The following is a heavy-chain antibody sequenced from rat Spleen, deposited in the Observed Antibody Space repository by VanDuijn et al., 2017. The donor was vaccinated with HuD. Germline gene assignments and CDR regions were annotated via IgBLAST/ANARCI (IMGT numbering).Heavy chain of an antibody. CDR1: GFSLSNYG. V-gene: IGHV2-13*01. Sequence: QVQLKESGPGLVQPSQTLSLTCTVSGFSLSNYGVIWVRQPPGKGLDWMGVIWGDGSSNYNSALKSRLSISRDTSKSQVFLKMSSLKTEDTATYYCARGERNYGGYSDYWGQGVMVTVSS. CDR3: ARGERNYGGYSDY. J-gene: IGHJ2*01. CDR2: IWGDGSS. D-gene: IGHD1-11*01.